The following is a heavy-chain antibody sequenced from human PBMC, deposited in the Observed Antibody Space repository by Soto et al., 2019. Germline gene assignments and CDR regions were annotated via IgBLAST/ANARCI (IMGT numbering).Heavy chain of an antibody. CDR3: ASERLESLDY. CDR2: MNPNSGNT. D-gene: IGHD5-12*01. Sequence: QVQLVQSGAEVKKPGASVKVSCKASGYTFTSYDINWVRQATGQGLEWMGWMNPNSGNTVYAQKFQGRVTMTRNTSTGTAYMELGSLRSEATAVYYCASERLESLDYWGQGTLVTVSA. CDR1: GYTFTSYD. J-gene: IGHJ4*02. V-gene: IGHV1-8*01.